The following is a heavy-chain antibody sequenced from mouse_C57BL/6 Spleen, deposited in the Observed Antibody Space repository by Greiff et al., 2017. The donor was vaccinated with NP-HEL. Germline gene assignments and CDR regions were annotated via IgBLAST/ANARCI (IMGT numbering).Heavy chain of an antibody. J-gene: IGHJ2*01. CDR1: GFTFSSYG. CDR2: ISSGGSYT. V-gene: IGHV5-6*01. Sequence: EVQLVESGGDLVKPGGSLKLSCAASGFTFSSYGMSWVRQTPDKRLEWVATISSGGSYTYYPDSVKGRVTISRDNAKNTLYLQMSSLKSEDTAMYYCSRHDGYYVAPFDYWGQGTTLTVSS. D-gene: IGHD2-3*01. CDR3: SRHDGYYVAPFDY.